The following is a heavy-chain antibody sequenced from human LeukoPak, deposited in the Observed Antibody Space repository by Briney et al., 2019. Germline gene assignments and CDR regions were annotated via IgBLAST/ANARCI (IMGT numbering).Heavy chain of an antibody. CDR2: IYSGGST. V-gene: IGHV3-53*01. CDR1: GFTVSSNY. CDR3: ADSSGYYDAFDI. D-gene: IGHD3-22*01. Sequence: GGSPRLSCAASGFTVSSNYMSWVRQAPGKGLEWVSVIYSGGSTYYADSVKGRFTISRDNSKNTLYLQMNSLRAEDTAVYYCADSSGYYDAFDIWGQGTMVTVSS. J-gene: IGHJ3*02.